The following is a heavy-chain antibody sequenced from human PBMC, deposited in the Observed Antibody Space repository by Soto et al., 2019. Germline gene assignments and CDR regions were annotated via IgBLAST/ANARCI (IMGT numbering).Heavy chain of an antibody. Sequence: SETLSLTCTVSGGSISSGGYYWSWIRQRPGKGLEWIGYIYYSGSTYYNPSLKSRVTISVGTSKNQFSLKLGSVTAADTAVYYCARGLWFGELLLYWYFDLWGRGTLVTVSS. CDR3: ARGLWFGELLLYWYFDL. V-gene: IGHV4-31*03. CDR1: GGSISSGGYY. D-gene: IGHD3-10*01. J-gene: IGHJ2*01. CDR2: IYYSGST.